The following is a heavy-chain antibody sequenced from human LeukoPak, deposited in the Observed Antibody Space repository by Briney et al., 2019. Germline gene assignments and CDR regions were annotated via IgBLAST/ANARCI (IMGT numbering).Heavy chain of an antibody. CDR1: GFTVSSNY. CDR2: IYSGGST. D-gene: IGHD3-3*01. Sequence: GGSLRLSCAASGFTVSSNYMSWVRQAPGKGLEWVSVIYSGGSTYYADSVKGRFTISRGNSKNTLYLQMNSLRAEDTAVYYCASSIYGLFDYWGQGPLVTVSS. V-gene: IGHV3-53*01. CDR3: ASSIYGLFDY. J-gene: IGHJ4*02.